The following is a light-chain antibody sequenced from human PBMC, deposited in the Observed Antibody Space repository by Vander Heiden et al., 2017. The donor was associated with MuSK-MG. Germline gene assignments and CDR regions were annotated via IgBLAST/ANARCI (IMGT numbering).Light chain of an antibody. CDR3: QQCESTAET. CDR1: QSISSY. J-gene: IGKJ1*01. V-gene: IGKV1-39*01. Sequence: DIQMTQSPSSLSASVGDRVTITCRASQSISSYLNWYQQKPGKAPKLLIYAASSLQSGVPSRFSGSGSGTDFTLTSSRMKPEDFATSYGQQCESTAETFGQGTKVEIK. CDR2: AAS.